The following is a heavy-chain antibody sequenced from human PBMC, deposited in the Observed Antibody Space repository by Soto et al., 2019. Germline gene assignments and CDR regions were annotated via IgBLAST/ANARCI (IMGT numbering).Heavy chain of an antibody. CDR2: IKQDGSEK. CDR3: ARDTSAVTTTGYDY. V-gene: IGHV3-7*05. Sequence: GGSLRLSCAASGFTFSSYWMSWVRQAPGKGLEWVANIKQDGSEKYYVDSVKGRFTISRDNAKNSLYLQMNSLRAEDTAVYYCARDTSAVTTTGYDYWGQGTLVTVSS. D-gene: IGHD4-17*01. CDR1: GFTFSSYW. J-gene: IGHJ4*02.